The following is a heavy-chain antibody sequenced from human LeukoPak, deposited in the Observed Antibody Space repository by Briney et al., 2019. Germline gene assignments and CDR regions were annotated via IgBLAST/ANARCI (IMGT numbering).Heavy chain of an antibody. Sequence: GASVKVSCKASGYTFTGYYMHWVRQAPGQGLEWMGRINPNSGGTNYAQKFQGRVTMTRGTSISTAYMELSRLRSDDTAVYYCARGSLLYCSGGSCQKDYYYYYMDVWGKGTTVTVSS. D-gene: IGHD2-15*01. CDR2: INPNSGGT. CDR3: ARGSLLYCSGGSCQKDYYYYYMDV. J-gene: IGHJ6*03. CDR1: GYTFTGYY. V-gene: IGHV1-2*06.